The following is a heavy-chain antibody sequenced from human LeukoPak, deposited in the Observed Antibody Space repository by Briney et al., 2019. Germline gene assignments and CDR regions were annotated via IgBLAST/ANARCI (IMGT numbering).Heavy chain of an antibody. CDR2: IYYSGST. V-gene: IGHV4-39*01. CDR3: ARQGLYSSSPYVDY. Sequence: PSETLSLTCTVSGGSISSSSYYWDWIRQPPGKGLEWIGSIYYSGSTYYNPSLKSRVTISVDTSKNQFSLKLSSVTAADTAVYYCARQGLYSSSPYVDYWGQGTLVTVSS. CDR1: GGSISSSSYY. D-gene: IGHD6-6*01. J-gene: IGHJ4*02.